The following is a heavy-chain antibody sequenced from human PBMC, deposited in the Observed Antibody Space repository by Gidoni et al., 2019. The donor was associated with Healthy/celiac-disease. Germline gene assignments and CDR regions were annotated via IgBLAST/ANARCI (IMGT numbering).Heavy chain of an antibody. Sequence: QVQLVESGGGVVQPGRSLRLSCAASGFTFSSYGMPWVRQAPGKGLEWVAVIWYDGSNKYYADSVKGRFTISRDNSKNTLYLQMNSLRAEDTAVYYCARGAEVVPAALELYYYMDVWGKGTTVTVSS. V-gene: IGHV3-33*01. D-gene: IGHD2-2*01. CDR1: GFTFSSYG. J-gene: IGHJ6*03. CDR2: IWYDGSNK. CDR3: ARGAEVVPAALELYYYMDV.